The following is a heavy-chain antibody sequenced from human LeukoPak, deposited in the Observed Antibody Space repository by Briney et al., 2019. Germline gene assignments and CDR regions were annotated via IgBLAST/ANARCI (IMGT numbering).Heavy chain of an antibody. J-gene: IGHJ4*02. V-gene: IGHV3-30-3*01. CDR1: GFTFSSYA. CDR3: ARDSY. CDR2: ISYDGSNK. Sequence: GGSLRLSCAASGFTFSSYAMHWVRQAPGKGLEWVAVISYDGSNKYYADSVKGRFTISRDNSKNTLYLQMNSLRAEDTAVYYCARDSYWGQGTLVTVSS.